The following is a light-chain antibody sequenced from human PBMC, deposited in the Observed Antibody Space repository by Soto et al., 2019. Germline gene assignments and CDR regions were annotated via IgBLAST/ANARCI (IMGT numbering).Light chain of an antibody. Sequence: ELLMTQSPATLSVSPGERAGLSCRASESVSRNLAWYQQKPGQAPRLLIYDASTRATGIPDRFSGGGSGTEFTLTISSLQSEDFVVYYCQQYNSWPPITFGQGTRLENK. CDR3: QQYNSWPPIT. CDR2: DAS. J-gene: IGKJ5*01. CDR1: ESVSRN. V-gene: IGKV3-15*01.